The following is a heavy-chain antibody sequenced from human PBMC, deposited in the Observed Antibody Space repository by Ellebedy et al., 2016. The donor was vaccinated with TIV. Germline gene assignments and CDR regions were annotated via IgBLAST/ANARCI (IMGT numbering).Heavy chain of an antibody. J-gene: IGHJ6*02. CDR2: IDQGGNAK. CDR3: ARTGYGYHGMDV. CDR1: GFIFSDCW. V-gene: IGHV3-7*03. Sequence: GESLKISCAASGFIFSDCWMTWVRQDPGKGLEFVANIDQGGNAKHYVESVKGRFTISRDNAKNSLFMQMNNLRAEDTAVYYCARTGYGYHGMDVWGQGTTVSVSS. D-gene: IGHD5-12*01.